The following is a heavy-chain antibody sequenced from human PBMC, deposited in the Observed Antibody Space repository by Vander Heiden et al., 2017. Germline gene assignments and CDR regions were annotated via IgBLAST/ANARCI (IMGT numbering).Heavy chain of an antibody. CDR3: AILIREGYNEFDY. D-gene: IGHD3-16*01. CDR1: GASLSSTYY. CDR2: IFSTGTT. J-gene: IGHJ4*02. V-gene: IGHV4-39*01. Sequence: QLQLQESGPGLVKPPETLSLTCTVSGASLSSTYYWGWIRQPPGKGLGWIGSIFSTGTTYYNPSLRSRLSISVDMSKNQFSLRLRSVTAADTALYYCAILIREGYNEFDYWGQGSLVTVSS.